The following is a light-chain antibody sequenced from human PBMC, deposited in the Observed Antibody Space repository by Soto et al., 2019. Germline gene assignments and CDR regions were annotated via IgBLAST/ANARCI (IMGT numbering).Light chain of an antibody. J-gene: IGLJ2*01. CDR1: SGHSNYI. V-gene: IGLV4-60*01. CDR3: ERWEGNDRV. CDR2: VDGSGGY. Sequence: QPVLTQSSSASASLGSSVTLTCTLSSGHSNYIIAGHQQQPGKAPRFLMKVDGSGGYNKGSGVPDRFSGASSGTDRYLTSSTLQSGDEAEYSCERWEGNDRVVGGGTKRAFL.